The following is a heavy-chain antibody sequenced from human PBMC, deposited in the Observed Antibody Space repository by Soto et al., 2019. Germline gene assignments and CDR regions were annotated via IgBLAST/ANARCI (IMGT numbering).Heavy chain of an antibody. Sequence: EASVKVSCKASGYTFTSYAMHWVRQAPGQRLEWMGWINAGNGNTKYSQKFQGRVTITRDTSASTAYMELSSLRSEDTAVYYCATTRRDGYNNHYYYYGMDVWGQGTTVTVSS. V-gene: IGHV1-3*01. J-gene: IGHJ6*02. CDR2: INAGNGNT. D-gene: IGHD2-21*01. CDR1: GYTFTSYA. CDR3: ATTRRDGYNNHYYYYGMDV.